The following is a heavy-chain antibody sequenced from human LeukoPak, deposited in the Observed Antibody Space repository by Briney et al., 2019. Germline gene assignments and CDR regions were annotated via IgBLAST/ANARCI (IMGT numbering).Heavy chain of an antibody. V-gene: IGHV3-23*01. CDR2: ISESGGST. J-gene: IGHJ5*02. CDR3: AREYSSGWFDP. D-gene: IGHD6-19*01. CDR1: GFTFSSNP. Sequence: GGSLRLSCAASGFTFSSNPMTWVRQAPGKGLEWVSAISESGGSTYYADSVKGRFTISRDNSKNTLYLQMNSLRAEDTAVYYCAREYSSGWFDPWGQGTLVTVSS.